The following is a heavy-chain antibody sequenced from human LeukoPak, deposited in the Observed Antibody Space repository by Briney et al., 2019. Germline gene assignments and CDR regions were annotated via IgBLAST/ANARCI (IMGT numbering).Heavy chain of an antibody. V-gene: IGHV1-18*01. CDR2: ISAYNGNT. CDR1: GGTFSSYT. Sequence: ASVKVSCKAYGGTFSSYTTSWVRQAPGQGLESMGWISAYNGNTNYAQKLQGRVTMTTDTSTSTAYMELRSLRSDDTAVYYCASSDRSGPLDHWGQGTLVTVCS. CDR3: ASSDRSGPLDH. J-gene: IGHJ4*02. D-gene: IGHD3-10*01.